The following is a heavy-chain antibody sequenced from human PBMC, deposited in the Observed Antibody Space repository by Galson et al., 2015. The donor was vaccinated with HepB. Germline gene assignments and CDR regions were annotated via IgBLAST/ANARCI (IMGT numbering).Heavy chain of an antibody. CDR2: INPNSGGT. J-gene: IGHJ5*02. Sequence: SVKVSCKASGYTFTGYYMHWVRQAPGQGLEWTGWINPNSGGTNYAQKFQGRVTMTRDTSISTAYMELSRLRSDDTAVYYCARDRRYCSSTSCSKSKWFDPWGQGTLVTVSS. CDR3: ARDRRYCSSTSCSKSKWFDP. V-gene: IGHV1-2*02. CDR1: GYTFTGYY. D-gene: IGHD2-2*01.